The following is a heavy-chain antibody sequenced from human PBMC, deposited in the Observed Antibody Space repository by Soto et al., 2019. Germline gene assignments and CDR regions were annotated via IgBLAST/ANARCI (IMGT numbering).Heavy chain of an antibody. CDR1: GGSISSGDYY. CDR2: IYYSGST. Sequence: PSETLSLTCTVSGGSISSGDYYWSWIRQPPGKGLEWIGYIYYSGSTYYNPSLKSRVTISVDTSKNQFSLELSSVTAADTAVYYCARVWQQLDLGMDVWGQGTTVTVSS. V-gene: IGHV4-30-4*01. J-gene: IGHJ6*02. CDR3: ARVWQQLDLGMDV. D-gene: IGHD6-13*01.